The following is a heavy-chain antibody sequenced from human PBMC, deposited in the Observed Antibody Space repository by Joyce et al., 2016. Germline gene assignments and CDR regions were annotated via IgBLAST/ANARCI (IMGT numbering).Heavy chain of an antibody. CDR2: ITYDGSNK. V-gene: IGHV3-30*03. CDR1: GFTFSNYG. D-gene: IGHD3-9*01. J-gene: IGHJ4*02. Sequence: QGQLVESGGGVVQPGRSLRLSCAASGFTFSNYGRDWGRQAPGKGLEWVAVITYDGSNKHYGDSVKGRFTISRDNSKNTLYLQMNSLRAEDTAVYYCAGGILTGYFDYWGQGTLVTVSS. CDR3: AGGILTGYFDY.